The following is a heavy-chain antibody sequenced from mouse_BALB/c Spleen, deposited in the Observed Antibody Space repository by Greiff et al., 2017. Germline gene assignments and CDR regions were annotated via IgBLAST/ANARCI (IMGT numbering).Heavy chain of an antibody. CDR1: GFNIKDYY. Sequence: EVQLQQSGAELVRSGASVKLSCTASGFNIKDYYMHWVKQRPEQGLEWIGWIDPENGDTEYAPKFQGKATMTADTSSNTAYLQLSSLTSEDTAVYYCNALINLAYWGQGTLVTVSA. CDR3: NALINLAY. J-gene: IGHJ3*01. D-gene: IGHD2-4*01. V-gene: IGHV14-4*02. CDR2: IDPENGDT.